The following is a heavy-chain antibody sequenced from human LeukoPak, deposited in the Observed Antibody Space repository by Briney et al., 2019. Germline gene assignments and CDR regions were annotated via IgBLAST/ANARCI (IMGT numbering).Heavy chain of an antibody. CDR1: GGSFSGYY. CDR3: ANAVPSAMRVYYYYYYGMDV. V-gene: IGHV4-34*01. CDR2: INHSGST. D-gene: IGHD2-2*01. Sequence: SETLSLTCAVYGGSFSGYYWSWIRQPPGKGLEWIWEINHSGSTNYNPPLKSRVTISVDTSKNQFSLKMSSVTAADTAVYYCANAVPSAMRVYYYYYYGMDVWGQGTTVIV. J-gene: IGHJ6*02.